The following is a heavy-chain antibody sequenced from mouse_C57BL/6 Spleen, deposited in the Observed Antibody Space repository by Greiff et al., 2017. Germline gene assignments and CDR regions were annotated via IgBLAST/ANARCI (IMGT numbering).Heavy chain of an antibody. V-gene: IGHV5-6*02. J-gene: IGHJ2*01. Sequence: EVMLVESGGDLVKPGGSLKLSCAASGFTFSSYGMSWVRQTPDKRLEWVATISSGGSYTYYPDSVKGRFTISRDNAKNTLYLQMSSLKSEDTAMYYCARGGYSNWGQGTTLTVSS. D-gene: IGHD2-5*01. CDR1: GFTFSSYG. CDR2: ISSGGSYT. CDR3: ARGGYSN.